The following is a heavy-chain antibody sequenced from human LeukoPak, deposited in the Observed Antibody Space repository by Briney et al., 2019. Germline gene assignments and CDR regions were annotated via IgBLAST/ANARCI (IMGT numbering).Heavy chain of an antibody. J-gene: IGHJ5*02. D-gene: IGHD2-2*02. CDR3: AKAVVPAAISWFDP. CDR1: GYSFTTYW. Sequence: GESLKISCKGSGYSFTTYWIGWVRQMPDKGLEWMGIIYPGDSDTRYSPSFQGQVTISADKSISTAYLQWSSLKASDTAMYYCAKAVVPAAISWFDPWGQGTLVTVSS. CDR2: IYPGDSDT. V-gene: IGHV5-51*01.